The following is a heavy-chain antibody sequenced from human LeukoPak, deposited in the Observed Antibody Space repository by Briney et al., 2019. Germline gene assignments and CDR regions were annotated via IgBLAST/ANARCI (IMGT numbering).Heavy chain of an antibody. CDR2: LYSDGNT. J-gene: IGHJ4*02. D-gene: IGHD1-14*01. CDR3: ARGVEPLAANTLVY. Sequence: PGGSLRLSCAASGFTVITNDMTWVRQAPGKGLEWVSVLYSDGNTKYADSVQGRFTISRDNSKNTLYLEMNSLSPDDTAVYYCARGVEPLAANTLVYWVQGTLVTVSS. V-gene: IGHV3-53*01. CDR1: GFTVITND.